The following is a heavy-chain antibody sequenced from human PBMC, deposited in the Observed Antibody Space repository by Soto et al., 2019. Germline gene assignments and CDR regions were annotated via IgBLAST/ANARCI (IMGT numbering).Heavy chain of an antibody. V-gene: IGHV4-59*08. D-gene: IGHD2-15*01. CDR1: GGSISSYY. CDR3: AKVVGVASNDYYFDY. CDR2: IYYSGST. Sequence: SETLSLTFTVSGGSISSYYWSWIRQPPGKGLEWIGYIYYSGSTNYNPSLKSRVTISVDTSKNQFSLKLSSVTAADTAVYYCAKVVGVASNDYYFDYWGQGTLVTVSS. J-gene: IGHJ4*02.